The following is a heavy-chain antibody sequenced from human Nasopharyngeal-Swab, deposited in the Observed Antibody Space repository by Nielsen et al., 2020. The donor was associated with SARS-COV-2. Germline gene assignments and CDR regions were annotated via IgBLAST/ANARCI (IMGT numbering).Heavy chain of an antibody. D-gene: IGHD2-15*01. CDR3: ARGQDAYYYMDV. V-gene: IGHV4-34*01. CDR2: INDRGSG. CDR1: GGTPNGFH. Sequence: SETLSLTCVVFGGTPNGFHWKWIRQTPGKGLEWIGEINDRGSGNYNPSLRSRVTISAGTSNIQFSLKLNPVTAADTAVYYCARGQDAYYYMDVWGEGTTVTVSS. J-gene: IGHJ6*03.